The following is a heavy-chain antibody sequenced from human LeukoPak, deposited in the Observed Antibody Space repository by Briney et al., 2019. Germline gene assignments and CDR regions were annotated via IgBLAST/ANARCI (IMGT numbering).Heavy chain of an antibody. CDR2: ISWNSGSI. V-gene: IGHV3-9*01. CDR1: GFTFDDYA. Sequence: GRSLRLSCAASGFTFDDYAMHWVRQAPGKGLEWVSGISWNSGSIGYADSVKGRFTISRDNAKNSLYLQMNSLRAEDTALYYCAKGNMATGTFDYWGQGTLVTVSS. J-gene: IGHJ4*02. D-gene: IGHD2-21*02. CDR3: AKGNMATGTFDY.